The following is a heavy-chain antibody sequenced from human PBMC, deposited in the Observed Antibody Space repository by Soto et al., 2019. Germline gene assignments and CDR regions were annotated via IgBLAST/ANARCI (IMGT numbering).Heavy chain of an antibody. D-gene: IGHD6-19*01. V-gene: IGHV4-30-2*01. J-gene: IGHJ4*02. Sequence: QLQLQESGSGLVKPSQTLSLTCAVSGGSISSGGYSWSWIRQPPGKGLEWIGYIYHSGSTYYNPSLKSRVTISVDRSKNQISLNLSSVTAADTAVYYCARAGGLGAVAAEYLGQGTLVTVSS. CDR3: ARAGGLGAVAAEY. CDR2: IYHSGST. CDR1: GGSISSGGYS.